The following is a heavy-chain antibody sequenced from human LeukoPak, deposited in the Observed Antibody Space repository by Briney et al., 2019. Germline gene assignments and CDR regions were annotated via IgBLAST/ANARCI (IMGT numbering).Heavy chain of an antibody. D-gene: IGHD2/OR15-2a*01. Sequence: GGSLRLSCAASGFTFSSHQMSWVRQAPGKGLEWGSNISAIGVVTYPADSVKGRFTISRDHSDNTLSLQMNSLRAADTAVYHCARMEAAGDNRGGYYYYYIDVWGTGTTVTVSS. CDR2: ISAIGVVT. CDR1: GFTFSSHQ. CDR3: ARMEAAGDNRGGYYYYYIDV. V-gene: IGHV3-23*01. J-gene: IGHJ6*03.